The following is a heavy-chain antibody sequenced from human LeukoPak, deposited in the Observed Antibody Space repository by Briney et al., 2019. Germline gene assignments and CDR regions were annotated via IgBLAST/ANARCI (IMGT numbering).Heavy chain of an antibody. CDR1: GGSISSGSYY. D-gene: IGHD6-13*01. V-gene: IGHV4-61*02. J-gene: IGHJ6*03. CDR2: IYTSGGT. CDR3: AREGYSSSWYLSRYYYYYMDV. Sequence: PSQTLSLTCTVSGGSISSGSYYWSWIRQPAGKGLEWIGRIYTSGGTNYNPSLKSRVTISVDTSKNQFSLKLSSVTAADTAVYYCAREGYSSSWYLSRYYYYYMDVWGKGTTVTISS.